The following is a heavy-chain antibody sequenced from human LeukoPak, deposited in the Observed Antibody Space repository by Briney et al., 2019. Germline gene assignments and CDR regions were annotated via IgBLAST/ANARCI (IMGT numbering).Heavy chain of an antibody. J-gene: IGHJ5*02. CDR2: SEGDDSTT. Sequence: GGSLRLSCAASGSTIGRYWMHWVRQAPGKGLVWVSRSEGDDSTTTYADSVKGRFTVSRDTAKNTLYLQMSSLRVEDTAVYYCAKLDWLDPWGQGTLVTVSP. V-gene: IGHV3-74*03. CDR1: GSTIGRYW. CDR3: AKLDWLDP.